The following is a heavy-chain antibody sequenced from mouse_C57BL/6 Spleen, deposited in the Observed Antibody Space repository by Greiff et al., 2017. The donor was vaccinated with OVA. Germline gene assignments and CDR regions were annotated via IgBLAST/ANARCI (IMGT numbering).Heavy chain of an antibody. Sequence: EVKVVESGGGLVKPGGSLKLSCAASGFTFSDYGMHWVRQAPGKGLEWVAYISSGSSTIYYADTVKGRFTISRDNAKNTLFLQMTSLRSEDTAMYYCATGDWYFDVWGTGTTVTVSS. V-gene: IGHV5-17*01. CDR2: ISSGSSTI. J-gene: IGHJ1*03. CDR3: ATGDWYFDV. CDR1: GFTFSDYG.